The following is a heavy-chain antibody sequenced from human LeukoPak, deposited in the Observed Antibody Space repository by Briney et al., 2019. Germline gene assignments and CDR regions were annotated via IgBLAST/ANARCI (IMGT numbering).Heavy chain of an antibody. CDR1: GGSISTSNYY. Sequence: SETLSLTCTVSGGSISTSNYYWDWIRQPPGKGLEWNGSIYYSGTTYYNPSLKSRVTISIDTSKNQFSLRLSSVTAADTAVYYCARRWDYGDNSGFDYWGQGTLVTVSS. CDR2: IYYSGTT. V-gene: IGHV4-39*01. CDR3: ARRWDYGDNSGFDY. D-gene: IGHD4-23*01. J-gene: IGHJ4*02.